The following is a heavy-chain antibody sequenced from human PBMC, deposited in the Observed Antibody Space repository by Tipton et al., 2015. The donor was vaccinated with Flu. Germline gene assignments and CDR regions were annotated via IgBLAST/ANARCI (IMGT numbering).Heavy chain of an antibody. CDR2: IFHTGST. J-gene: IGHJ5*02. D-gene: IGHD2-2*01. V-gene: IGHV4-30-2*01. CDR3: ARDYCSSTSCPLHP. CDR1: GASISSGAYS. Sequence: TLSLTCTISGASISSGAYSWAWIRQAPGKGLEWIGFIFHTGSTVYNPSLKSRVTMSVDTSKNQFSLNLTSATAADTAVYYCARDYCSSTSCPLHPWGRGTLVTVSS.